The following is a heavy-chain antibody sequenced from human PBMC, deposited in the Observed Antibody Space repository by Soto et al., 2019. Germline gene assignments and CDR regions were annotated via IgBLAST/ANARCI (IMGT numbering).Heavy chain of an antibody. D-gene: IGHD2-2*01. Sequence: PSETLSLTCAVYGGSFSGYYWSWIRQPPGKGLEWIGEINHSGSTNYNPSLKSRVTISVDTSKNQFSQKLSSVTAADTAVYYCASGDVVVPAAKRYYGMDVWGQGTTVTVSS. V-gene: IGHV4-34*01. CDR1: GGSFSGYY. CDR3: ASGDVVVPAAKRYYGMDV. CDR2: INHSGST. J-gene: IGHJ6*02.